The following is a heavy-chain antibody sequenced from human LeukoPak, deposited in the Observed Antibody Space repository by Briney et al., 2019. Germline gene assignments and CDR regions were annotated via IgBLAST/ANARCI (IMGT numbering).Heavy chain of an antibody. CDR3: ARDDSSGYFQLDY. D-gene: IGHD3-22*01. CDR1: GGSISSGSYY. Sequence: SETLSLTCTVSGGSISSGSYYWSWIRQPAGKGLEWIGRIYTSGSTNYNPSLKSRVTISVDTSKNQFSLKLSSVTAADTAVYYCARDDSSGYFQLDYWGQGTLVTVSS. CDR2: IYTSGST. J-gene: IGHJ4*02. V-gene: IGHV4-61*02.